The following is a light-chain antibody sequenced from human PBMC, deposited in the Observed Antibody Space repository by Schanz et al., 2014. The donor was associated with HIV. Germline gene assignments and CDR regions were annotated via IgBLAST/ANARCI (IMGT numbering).Light chain of an antibody. V-gene: IGLV2-14*03. CDR2: DVS. CDR3: SSYTNRDIYV. CDR1: SSDVGGYNY. J-gene: IGLJ1*01. Sequence: QSVLTQPASVSGSPGQSITISCTGTSSDVGGYNYVSWYQQHPGKAPKLMIYDVSNRPSGVSNRFSGSKSGNTASLTISALHAQDEADYYYSSYTNRDIYVIGTGTKLTVL.